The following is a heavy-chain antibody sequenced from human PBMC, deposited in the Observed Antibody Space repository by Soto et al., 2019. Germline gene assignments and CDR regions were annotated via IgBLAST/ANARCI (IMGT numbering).Heavy chain of an antibody. Sequence: GASVKVSCKSSGYAFTGYYIHWVRQAPGQGLEWMGWINPNSGDTNYAQKFQGRVTMTRDTSFSTAYMELSSLRSDDKAVYYCATRYSYVHFWGQGTLVTVSS. CDR2: INPNSGDT. J-gene: IGHJ4*02. D-gene: IGHD5-18*01. V-gene: IGHV1-2*02. CDR3: ATRYSYVHF. CDR1: GYAFTGYY.